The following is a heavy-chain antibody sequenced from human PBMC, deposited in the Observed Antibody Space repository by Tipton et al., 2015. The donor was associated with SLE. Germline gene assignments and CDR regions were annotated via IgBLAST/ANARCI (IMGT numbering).Heavy chain of an antibody. D-gene: IGHD3-10*01. CDR2: IYESGKT. V-gene: IGHV4-30-4*01. CDR3: ARGLRISMVRGVSLDY. CDR1: GGSIRSYDYK. J-gene: IGHJ4*02. Sequence: LRLSCTVSGGSIRSYDYKWTWIRMPPGKGLEWLGYIYESGKTYYNPSLQSRLTISVDTSKNQFSLKLSSVTAADTAVYYCARGLRISMVRGVSLDYWGQGTRVTVSS.